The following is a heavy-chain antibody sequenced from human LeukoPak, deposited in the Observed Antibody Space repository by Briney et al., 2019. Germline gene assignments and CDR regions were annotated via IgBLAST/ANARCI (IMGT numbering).Heavy chain of an antibody. CDR2: IRYDGSNK. D-gene: IGHD6-19*01. Sequence: PGGSLRLSCAASGFTFSSYAMHWVRQAPGKGLEWVAFIRYDGSNKYYADSVKGRFTISRDNSKNALYLQMNSLRAEDTAVYYCARDKGLVGPLHAFDIWGQGTMVTVSS. V-gene: IGHV3-30*02. CDR3: ARDKGLVGPLHAFDI. J-gene: IGHJ3*02. CDR1: GFTFSSYA.